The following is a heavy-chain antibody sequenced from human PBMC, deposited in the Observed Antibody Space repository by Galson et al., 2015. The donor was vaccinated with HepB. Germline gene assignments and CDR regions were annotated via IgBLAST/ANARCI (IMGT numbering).Heavy chain of an antibody. Sequence: SLRLSGAASGATFSSYSITWGRQPPGKGLEWVSSISISGTYIHSADSTKGRFSIPRENAKNSVYLQMNSRRGEEPTVYYCARVGDSDDSNAYYSDYWGQGTLVTVSS. J-gene: IGHJ4*02. D-gene: IGHD3-22*01. V-gene: IGHV3-21*06. CDR1: GATFSSYS. CDR2: ISISGTYI. CDR3: ARVGDSDDSNAYYSDY.